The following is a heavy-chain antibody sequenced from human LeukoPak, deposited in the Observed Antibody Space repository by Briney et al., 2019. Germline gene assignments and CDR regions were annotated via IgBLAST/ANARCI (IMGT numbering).Heavy chain of an antibody. Sequence: GGSLRLSCAASGFTFSSYWMSWVRQAPGKGREWVANIKQDGSEKYYVDSVKGRFTISRDNAKNSLYLQMNSLRAEDTAVYYCARDLLYYYDSSGYPYYFDYWGQGTLVTVSS. CDR3: ARDLLYYYDSSGYPYYFDY. V-gene: IGHV3-7*01. J-gene: IGHJ4*02. D-gene: IGHD3-22*01. CDR1: GFTFSSYW. CDR2: IKQDGSEK.